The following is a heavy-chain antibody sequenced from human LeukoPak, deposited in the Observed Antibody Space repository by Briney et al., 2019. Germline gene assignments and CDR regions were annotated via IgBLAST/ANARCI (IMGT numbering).Heavy chain of an antibody. J-gene: IGHJ4*02. CDR1: GGSISSSNW. D-gene: IGHD3-16*02. CDR2: IYHSGST. CDR3: ASSLYLPPYFDY. V-gene: IGHV4-4*02. Sequence: PSETLSLTCAVSGGSISSSNWWSWVRQPPGKGLEWIGEIYHSGSTNYNPSLKSRVTISVDTSKNQFSLKLSSVTAADTAVYYCASSLYLPPYFDYWGQGTLVTVSS.